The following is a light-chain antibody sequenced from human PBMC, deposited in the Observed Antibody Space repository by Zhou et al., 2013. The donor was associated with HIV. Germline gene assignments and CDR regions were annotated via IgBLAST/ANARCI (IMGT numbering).Light chain of an antibody. CDR2: GAS. V-gene: IGKV1-12*01. J-gene: IGKJ2*01. CDR3: QQANRFPQT. Sequence: DIQMTQSPSSLSASVGDRVTISCQASQDIRNYLNWYELKPGKAPKLLIYGASSLQSGVPSRFSGSGFGTDFTLTINRLHPEDFATYYCQQANRFPQTFGQGTKVEIK. CDR1: QDIRNY.